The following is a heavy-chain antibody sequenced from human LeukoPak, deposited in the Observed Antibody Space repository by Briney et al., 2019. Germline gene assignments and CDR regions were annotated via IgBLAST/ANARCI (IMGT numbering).Heavy chain of an antibody. Sequence: SETLSLTCTVSGGSISSYYWSWIRQPPGKGLEWIGYIYYSGSTNYNPSLKSRVTISVDTSKNQFSLKLSSVTAADTAVYYCARVNGTTFYGIDVWGQGTTVTVSS. CDR1: GGSISSYY. J-gene: IGHJ6*02. V-gene: IGHV4-59*01. CDR2: IYYSGST. CDR3: ARVNGTTFYGIDV. D-gene: IGHD1-7*01.